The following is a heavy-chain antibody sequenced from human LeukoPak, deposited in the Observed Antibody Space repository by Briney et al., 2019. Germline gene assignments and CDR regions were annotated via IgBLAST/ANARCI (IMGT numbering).Heavy chain of an antibody. CDR2: LNPNSGNT. CDR3: ARPPSNYYDSTGS. J-gene: IGHJ4*02. Sequence: ASVKVSCKASGYTFTSYDINWVRQATGQGLEWMGWLNPNSGNTGYAQKFQGRVTVTRNTSISTAYMELSSLTSEDTAVYYCARPPSNYYDSTGSWGQGTLVTVSS. D-gene: IGHD3-22*01. CDR1: GYTFTSYD. V-gene: IGHV1-8*01.